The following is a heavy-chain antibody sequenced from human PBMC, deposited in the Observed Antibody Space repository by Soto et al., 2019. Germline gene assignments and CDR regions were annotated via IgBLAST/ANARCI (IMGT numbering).Heavy chain of an antibody. CDR3: AKGGRQWLVTSGFNY. J-gene: IGHJ4*02. V-gene: IGHV3-30*18. Sequence: GGSLRLSCAASGFTFSDYAMHWVRQAPGKGLEWVAVVSHDGRNTHYADSVKGRLTISRDSSKNTVSLEMTSLRAGDTAVYYCAKGGRQWLVTSGFNYWGQGALVTVSS. D-gene: IGHD6-19*01. CDR1: GFTFSDYA. CDR2: VSHDGRNT.